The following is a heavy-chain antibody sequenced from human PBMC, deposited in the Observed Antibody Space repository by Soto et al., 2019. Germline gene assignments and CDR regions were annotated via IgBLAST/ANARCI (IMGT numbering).Heavy chain of an antibody. V-gene: IGHV4-61*01. Sequence: QVQLQESGPGLVKPSETLSLTCTVSGGSVSSGSYYWSWIRQPPGKGLEWIGYIYYSGSTNYNPSLKSRVTKSVATSKNQFTLKLSSVTAADTAVYYCASSSGGIFDYWGQGTLVTVSS. J-gene: IGHJ4*02. CDR3: ASSSGGIFDY. D-gene: IGHD2-15*01. CDR1: GGSVSSGSYY. CDR2: IYYSGST.